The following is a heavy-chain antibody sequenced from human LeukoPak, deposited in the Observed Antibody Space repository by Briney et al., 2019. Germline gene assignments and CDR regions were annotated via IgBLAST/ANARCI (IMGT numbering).Heavy chain of an antibody. CDR2: IYRGGSA. V-gene: IGHV3-53*01. D-gene: IGHD3-10*01. Sequence: GGSLRLSCAASGFTVSNIYMSWVRQGPGKGLEWVSVIYRGGSAYYADSVKGRFTVSRDNSKNTLYLQMNSLRAEDTAMYYCARSLEGYYHGSGSLPYYFDYWGQGTLVTVSS. CDR1: GFTVSNIY. CDR3: ARSLEGYYHGSGSLPYYFDY. J-gene: IGHJ4*02.